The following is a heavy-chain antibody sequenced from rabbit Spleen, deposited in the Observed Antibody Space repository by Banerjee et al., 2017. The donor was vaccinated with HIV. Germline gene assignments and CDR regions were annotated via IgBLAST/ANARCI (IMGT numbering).Heavy chain of an antibody. CDR3: ARDSSGWPWYFDL. V-gene: IGHV1S40*01. D-gene: IGHD4-1*01. CDR1: GFSFSSSYW. CDR2: IYGGSSDEA. Sequence: QSLEESGGGLVKPGGTLTLTCKASGFSFSSSYWICWVRQAPEKGLEWIGCIYGGSSDEAWYASWAKGRFTISKASSTTVTLQMTSLTAADTATYFCARDSSGWPWYFDLWGPGTLVTVS. J-gene: IGHJ4*01.